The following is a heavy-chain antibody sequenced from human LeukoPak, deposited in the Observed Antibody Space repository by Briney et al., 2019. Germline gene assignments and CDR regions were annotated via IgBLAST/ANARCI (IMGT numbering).Heavy chain of an antibody. CDR2: INPSGGST. J-gene: IGHJ4*02. CDR3: ARELGSPAYDPH. CDR1: GYTFTSYY. D-gene: IGHD5-12*01. V-gene: IGHV1-46*01. Sequence: ASVKVSCKASGYTFTSYYVHWVRQAPGQGLEWMGIINPSGGSTSYAQKFQGRVTMTRDTSTSTVYMELSSLRSEDTAVYYCARELGSPAYDPHWGQGTLVTVSS.